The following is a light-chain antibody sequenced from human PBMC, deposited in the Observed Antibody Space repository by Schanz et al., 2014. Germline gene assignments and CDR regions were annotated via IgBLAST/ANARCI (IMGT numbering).Light chain of an antibody. CDR3: QQYDRSPPT. CDR1: QSFRSSY. Sequence: EIVLTQSPGTLSLSPGERATLSCRPSQSFRSSYLAWYQQKPGHAPRLLIYGTSSSATGIPDRFIGSGSGTDFTLNISSLETEDFAVYYCQQYDRSPPTFGQGTRVEIK. CDR2: GTS. J-gene: IGKJ1*01. V-gene: IGKV3-20*01.